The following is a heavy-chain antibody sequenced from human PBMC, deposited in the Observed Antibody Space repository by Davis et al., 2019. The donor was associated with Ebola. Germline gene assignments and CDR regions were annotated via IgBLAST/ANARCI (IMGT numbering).Heavy chain of an antibody. CDR1: GFSFSTYW. Sequence: GESLKISCAASGFSFSTYWMSWVRQAPGKGLEWVANINQDDSEKNYVDFVKGRFTISRDNAKNSLYLQMNSLRAEDTAVYYCARDRRYSTFDYWGQGTLVTVSS. D-gene: IGHD4-11*01. J-gene: IGHJ4*02. CDR3: ARDRRYSTFDY. V-gene: IGHV3-7*03. CDR2: INQDDSEK.